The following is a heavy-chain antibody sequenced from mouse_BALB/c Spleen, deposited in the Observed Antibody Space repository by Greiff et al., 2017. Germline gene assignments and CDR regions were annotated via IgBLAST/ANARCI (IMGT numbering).Heavy chain of an antibody. J-gene: IGHJ2*01. V-gene: IGHV1S22*01. Sequence: LQQPGSELVRPGASVKLSCKASGYTFTSYWMHWVKQRHGQGLEWIGNIYPGSGSTNYDEKFKSKGTLTVDTSSSTAYMHLSSLTSEDSAVYYCTRSRYRLYFDYWGQGTTLTVSS. D-gene: IGHD1-1*01. CDR3: TRSRYRLYFDY. CDR1: GYTFTSYW. CDR2: IYPGSGST.